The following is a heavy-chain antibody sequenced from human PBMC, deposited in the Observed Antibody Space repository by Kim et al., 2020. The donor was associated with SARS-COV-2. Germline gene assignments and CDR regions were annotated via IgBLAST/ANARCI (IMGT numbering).Heavy chain of an antibody. CDR2: TYYRSKWYN. D-gene: IGHD3-16*02. CDR3: ASSYYVWGSYRRGDYFDY. V-gene: IGHV6-1*01. J-gene: IGHJ4*02. Sequence: SQTLSLTCAISGDSVSSNSAAWHWIRQSPSRGLEWLGRTYYRSKWYNDYAVSVKSRITINPDTSKNQFSLQLNSVTPEDTAVYYCASSYYVWGSYRRGDYFDYWGQGTLVTVSS. CDR1: GDSVSSNSAA.